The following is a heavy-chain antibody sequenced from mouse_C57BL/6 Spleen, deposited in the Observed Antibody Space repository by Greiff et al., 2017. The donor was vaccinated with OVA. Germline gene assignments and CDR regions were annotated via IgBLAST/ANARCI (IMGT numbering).Heavy chain of an antibody. J-gene: IGHJ1*03. CDR1: GYSFTGYY. V-gene: IGHV1-42*01. Sequence: EVQLQQSGPELVKPGASVKISCKASGYSFTGYYMNWVKQSPEKSLEWIGEINPSTGGTTYNQKFKAKATLTVDNSSSTAYMQLKSLTSEDSAVYYSARVTTVVNWYFEVWGTGTTVTVSA. CDR2: INPSTGGT. D-gene: IGHD1-1*01. CDR3: ARVTTVVNWYFEV.